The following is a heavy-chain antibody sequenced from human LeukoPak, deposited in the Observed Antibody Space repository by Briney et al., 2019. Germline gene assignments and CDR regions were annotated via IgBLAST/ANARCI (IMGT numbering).Heavy chain of an antibody. CDR2: ISVGSGNNM. Sequence: GESLRLSCAASGFTFSRYSMNWVRQAPGKGLEWVSHISVGSGNNMYYADSVKGRFTISRDNAKNSLFLQMNGLRDEDTAIYYCARSREFDSWGQGTLVTVSS. V-gene: IGHV3-48*02. J-gene: IGHJ4*02. CDR1: GFTFSRYS. CDR3: ARSREFDS.